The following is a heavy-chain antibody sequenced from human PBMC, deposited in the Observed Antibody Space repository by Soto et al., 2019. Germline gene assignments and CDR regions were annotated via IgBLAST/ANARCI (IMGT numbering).Heavy chain of an antibody. Sequence: TLSLTCDVSGASISSSGSSWNWIRQPPGKALEWIGFTYHSGSTYYNPSLASRVTLSVDTSKSQFSLKMTSVTAADRAMYFCERYYAYAIDYWRRGTLVTVSS. V-gene: IGHV4-30-2*02. CDR2: TYHSGST. J-gene: IGHJ4*02. CDR1: GASISSSGSS. D-gene: IGHD2-8*01. CDR3: ERYYAYAIDY.